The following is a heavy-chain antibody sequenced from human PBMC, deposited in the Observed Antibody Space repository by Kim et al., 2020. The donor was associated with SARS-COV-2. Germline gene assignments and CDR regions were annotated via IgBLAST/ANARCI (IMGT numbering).Heavy chain of an antibody. CDR1: GFTFSIYW. CDR3: SRGTITYSGFDY. Sequence: GGSLRLSCAASGFTFSIYWMTWFRQVPGKGLEWVANINKDGSEKNYLASVKGRVTISRDNAKNSLYLQMGSLSAEDTAAYYCSRGTITYSGFDYWGRGTL. V-gene: IGHV3-7*01. D-gene: IGHD3-10*01. CDR2: INKDGSEK. J-gene: IGHJ4*02.